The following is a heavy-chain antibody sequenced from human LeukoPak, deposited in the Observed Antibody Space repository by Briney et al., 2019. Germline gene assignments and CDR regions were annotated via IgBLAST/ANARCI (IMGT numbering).Heavy chain of an antibody. J-gene: IGHJ4*02. Sequence: PGGSLRLSCAASGFTVSSNYMSWVRQAPGKGLEWAAVISYDESNKYYADSVKGRFTISRDNSKNTMYLQMNSLRTEDTAVYYCARETGSAVGSTDFDYWGQGTLVTVSS. V-gene: IGHV3-30-3*01. CDR1: GFTVSSNY. CDR3: ARETGSAVGSTDFDY. D-gene: IGHD4-17*01. CDR2: ISYDESNK.